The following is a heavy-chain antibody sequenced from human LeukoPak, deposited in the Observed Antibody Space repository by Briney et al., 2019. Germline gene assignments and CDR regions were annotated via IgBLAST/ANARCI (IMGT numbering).Heavy chain of an antibody. V-gene: IGHV5-51*01. Sequence: GESLKISCKGSGYSFTTQWIGWVRQMPGKGLEWMGIIYPGDSDTRYSPSFQGQVTISADKSITTAHLQWSSLKASDTAMYYCARQTAVVTLGAFDMWGQGTMVTVSP. CDR2: IYPGDSDT. J-gene: IGHJ3*02. CDR3: ARQTAVVTLGAFDM. D-gene: IGHD4-23*01. CDR1: GYSFTTQW.